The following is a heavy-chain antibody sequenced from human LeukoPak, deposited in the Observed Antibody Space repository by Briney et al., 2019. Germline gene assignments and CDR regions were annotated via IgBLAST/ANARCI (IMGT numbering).Heavy chain of an antibody. D-gene: IGHD2-2*01. CDR2: ISSSSSYI. CDR3: ARAGPRYCSSTSCYDDAFDI. CDR1: GFTFSSYW. J-gene: IGHJ3*02. Sequence: GGSLRLSCAASGFTFSSYWMHWVRQAPGKGLEWVSSISSSSSYIYYADSVKGRFTISRDNAKNSLYLQMNSLRAEDTAVYYCARAGPRYCSSTSCYDDAFDIWGQGTMVTVSS. V-gene: IGHV3-21*01.